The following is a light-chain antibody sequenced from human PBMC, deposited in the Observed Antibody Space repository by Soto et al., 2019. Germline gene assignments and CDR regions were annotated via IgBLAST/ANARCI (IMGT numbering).Light chain of an antibody. V-gene: IGKV3-15*01. CDR3: QQYNNWPPYT. J-gene: IGKJ2*01. Sequence: EVVMTQSPATLSVSPGERVTLSCRASQSVTSNLAWYQQKPGQAPRLLIYGASTRATGIPARFSGSGSGTALPLTISSLQSEDFAVYYYQQYNNWPPYTFGQGTKLEIK. CDR2: GAS. CDR1: QSVTSN.